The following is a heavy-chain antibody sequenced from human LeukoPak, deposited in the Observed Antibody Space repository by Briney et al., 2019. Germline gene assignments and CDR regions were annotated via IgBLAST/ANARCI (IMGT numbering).Heavy chain of an antibody. J-gene: IGHJ4*02. Sequence: ASVKVSCKGSGGTFSSYAISWVRQAPGQGLEWMGGIIPIFGTANYAQKFQGRVTITMDESTSTAYMELSSLRSEDTAVYYCARSCSSTSCFYYFDYWGQGTLVTVSS. CDR2: IIPIFGTA. D-gene: IGHD2-2*01. V-gene: IGHV1-69*05. CDR1: GGTFSSYA. CDR3: ARSCSSTSCFYYFDY.